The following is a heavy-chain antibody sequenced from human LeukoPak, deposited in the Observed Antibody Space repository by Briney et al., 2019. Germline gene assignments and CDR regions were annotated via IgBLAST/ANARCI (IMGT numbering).Heavy chain of an antibody. J-gene: IGHJ4*02. V-gene: IGHV4-34*01. CDR1: GGSFSGYY. CDR2: INHSGST. CDR3: ARLGYYDSTGDY. D-gene: IGHD3-22*01. Sequence: SETLSLTCAVYGGSFSGYYWSWIRQPPGKGLEWIGEINHSGSTNYNPSLKSRVTISVDTSKSQFSLKLSSVTAADTAVYYCARLGYYDSTGDYWGQGTLVTVSS.